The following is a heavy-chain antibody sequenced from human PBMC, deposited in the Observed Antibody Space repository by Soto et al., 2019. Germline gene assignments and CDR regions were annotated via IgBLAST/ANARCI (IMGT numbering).Heavy chain of an antibody. CDR3: ARGPYYDFWSGTPAVYYMDV. V-gene: IGHV3-53*04. J-gene: IGHJ6*03. Sequence: EVQLVESGGGLVQPGGSLRLSCAASGFTVSSNYMSWVRQAPGKGLEWVSVIYSGGSTYYADSVKGRFTISRHNSKNTLYLQMNSLRAEDTAVYYCARGPYYDFWSGTPAVYYMDVWGKGTTVTVSS. D-gene: IGHD3-3*01. CDR2: IYSGGST. CDR1: GFTVSSNY.